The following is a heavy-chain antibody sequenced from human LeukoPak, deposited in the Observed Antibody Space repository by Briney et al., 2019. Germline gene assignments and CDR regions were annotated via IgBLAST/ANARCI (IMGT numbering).Heavy chain of an antibody. CDR3: ARAVAGTGYYFDY. V-gene: IGHV4-34*01. CDR1: GGSFSGYY. CDR2: INRSGST. J-gene: IGHJ4*02. D-gene: IGHD6-19*01. Sequence: SETLSLTCAVYGGSFSGYYWSWIRQPPGKGLEWIGEINRSGSTNYNPSLKSRVTISVDTSKNQFSLKLSSVTAADTAVYYCARAVAGTGYYFDYWGQGTLVTVSS.